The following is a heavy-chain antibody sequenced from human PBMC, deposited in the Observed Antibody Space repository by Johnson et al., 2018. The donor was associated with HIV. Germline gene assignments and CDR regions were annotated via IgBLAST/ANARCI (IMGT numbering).Heavy chain of an antibody. CDR1: GFTFSSYA. V-gene: IGHV3-20*04. CDR3: ARDSTHWGGDYVDYAFDI. J-gene: IGHJ3*02. Sequence: VQLVESGGGLVQPGGSLRLSCAASGFTFSSYAMSWVRQAPGKGLEWVSGLNWNGGYAAYADSVKGRLTISRDNAKNSLYLQMNSLRAEDTAVYYCARDSTHWGGDYVDYAFDIWGQGTMVTVSS. CDR2: LNWNGGYA. D-gene: IGHD4-17*01.